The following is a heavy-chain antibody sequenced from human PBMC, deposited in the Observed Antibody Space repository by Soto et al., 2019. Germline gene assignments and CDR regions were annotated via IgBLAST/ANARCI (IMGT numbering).Heavy chain of an antibody. CDR3: VRLIGNSWLDF. CDR2: TYYRSKWYN. J-gene: IGHJ5*01. CDR1: GDSVSSSSVT. Sequence: SQTLSLTCVISGDSVSSSSVTWNWIRQSPSRGLEWLGRTYYRSKWYNDYAESVKSRITISPDTSKNQFSLHLNSVTPEDTAVYYCVRLIGNSWLDFWGQGTLVTVSS. D-gene: IGHD1-26*01. V-gene: IGHV6-1*01.